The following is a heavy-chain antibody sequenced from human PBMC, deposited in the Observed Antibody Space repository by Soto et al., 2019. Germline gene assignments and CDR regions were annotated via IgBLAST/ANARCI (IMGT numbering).Heavy chain of an antibody. D-gene: IGHD2-15*01. J-gene: IGHJ6*03. Sequence: SQTLSLTCTVSGGSISRSSYYWCWIRQPPGKGLEWIGSIYYSGSTNYNPSLKSRVTISVDTSKNQFSLKLSSVTAADTAVYYCARGYFSGCSCYWGVYYMDVCGRGTSVTVSS. CDR1: GGSISRSSYY. CDR2: IYYSGST. V-gene: IGHV4-39*07. CDR3: ARGYFSGCSCYWGVYYMDV.